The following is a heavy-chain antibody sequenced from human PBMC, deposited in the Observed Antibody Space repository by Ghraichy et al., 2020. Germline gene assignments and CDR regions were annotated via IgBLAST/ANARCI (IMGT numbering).Heavy chain of an antibody. CDR1: RFTFSTYS. D-gene: IGHD2-15*01. J-gene: IGHJ4*02. CDR2: ISSSSGTI. CDR3: ARVGSGGAIYYFDY. Sequence: GGSLRLSCAASRFTFSTYSMNWVRQAPGKGLEWVSYISSSSGTIYYADSVKGRFTISRDNAKNSLYLQMNSLRAEDTAVYYCARVGSGGAIYYFDYWGQGALVTVSS. V-gene: IGHV3-48*01.